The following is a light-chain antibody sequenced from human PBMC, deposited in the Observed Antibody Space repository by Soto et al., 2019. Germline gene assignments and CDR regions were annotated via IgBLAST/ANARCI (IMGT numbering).Light chain of an antibody. CDR2: DAS. V-gene: IGKV1-33*01. Sequence: IRMTQSPSSFSASTGDRATITCRASQGISSYLAWYQQKPGKAPKLLIYDASNLETGVPSRFSGSASGTDFTFTISSLQPEDIATYYCQQYDNVPFTFGGGTKVDIK. J-gene: IGKJ4*01. CDR1: QGISSY. CDR3: QQYDNVPFT.